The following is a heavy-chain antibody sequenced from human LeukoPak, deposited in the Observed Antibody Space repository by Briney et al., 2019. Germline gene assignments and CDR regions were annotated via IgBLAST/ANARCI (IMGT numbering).Heavy chain of an antibody. Sequence: PGGSLRLSCAASGFTFSSYGMHWVRQAPGKGLEWAAFIRYDGSNKYYADSVKGRFTISRDNAKNSLYLQMNSLRAEDTAVYYCARDKIVGATHFDYWGQGALVTASS. J-gene: IGHJ4*02. V-gene: IGHV3-30*02. CDR2: IRYDGSNK. D-gene: IGHD1-26*01. CDR3: ARDKIVGATHFDY. CDR1: GFTFSSYG.